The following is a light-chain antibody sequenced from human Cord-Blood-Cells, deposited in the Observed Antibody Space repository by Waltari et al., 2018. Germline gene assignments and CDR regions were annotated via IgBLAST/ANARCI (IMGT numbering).Light chain of an antibody. V-gene: IGKV1-27*01. CDR1: QGISNH. CDR2: AAS. CDR3: QKYNSAPWT. J-gene: IGKJ1*01. Sequence: DIQMTQSPSSLSASTVDRVTITCRASQGISNHLAWYQQKPGKVPKLLIYAASTLQSGVPSRFSGSGSGTDFTLTISSLQPEDVATYYCQKYNSAPWTFGQGTKVEIK.